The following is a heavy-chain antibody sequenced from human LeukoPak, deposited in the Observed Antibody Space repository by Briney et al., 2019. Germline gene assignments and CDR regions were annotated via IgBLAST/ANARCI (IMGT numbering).Heavy chain of an antibody. J-gene: IGHJ4*02. CDR2: ISWNSGSI. CDR3: AKDIEISY. Sequence: GGSLRLSCAASGFTFDDYAMHWVRQAPGKGLEWVSGISWNSGSIGYADSAKGRFTISRDNSENTLYLQMNSLRAGDTAVYYCAKDIEISYWGQGTLVTVSS. CDR1: GFTFDDYA. V-gene: IGHV3-9*01. D-gene: IGHD3-3*01.